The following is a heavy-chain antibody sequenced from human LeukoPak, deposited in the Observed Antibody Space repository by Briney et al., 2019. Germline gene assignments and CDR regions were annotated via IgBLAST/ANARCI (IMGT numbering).Heavy chain of an antibody. CDR2: IIPILGIA. CDR1: GGTFSSYA. V-gene: IGHV1-69*04. CDR3: ASYSPSSGSFLFDY. D-gene: IGHD1-26*01. J-gene: IGHJ4*02. Sequence: SVKVSCKASGGTFSSYAISWVRQAPGQGLEWRGRIIPILGIANYAQKFQGRVTITADKSTSTAYMELRSLRSEDTAVYYCASYSPSSGSFLFDYWGQGTLVTVSS.